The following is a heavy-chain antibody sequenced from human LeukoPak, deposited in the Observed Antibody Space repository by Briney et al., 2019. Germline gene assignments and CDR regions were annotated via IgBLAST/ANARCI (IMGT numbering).Heavy chain of an antibody. Sequence: GGSLRLSCAASGFTFSSYGMHWVRQAPGKGLEWVAVISYDGSNKYYADSVKGRFTISRDNSKNTLYLQMNSLRAEDTAVYYCAKEDREWLVHSQLFDYWGQGTLVTVSS. CDR1: GFTFSSYG. CDR2: ISYDGSNK. D-gene: IGHD6-19*01. J-gene: IGHJ4*02. CDR3: AKEDREWLVHSQLFDY. V-gene: IGHV3-30*18.